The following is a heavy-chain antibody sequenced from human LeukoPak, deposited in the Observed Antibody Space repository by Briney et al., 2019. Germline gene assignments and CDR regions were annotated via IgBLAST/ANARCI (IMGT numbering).Heavy chain of an antibody. V-gene: IGHV3-30-3*01. CDR3: ARVRIVGSTYDAFDI. D-gene: IGHD1-26*01. CDR2: ISYDGTTK. Sequence: GGSLRLSCAASGFTFSTYAMHRVRQAPGKGLEWVAVISYDGTTKYHADSVKGRFTISRDNSKNTLYLQMNTLRAEDTAVYYCARVRIVGSTYDAFDIWGQGTMATVSS. J-gene: IGHJ3*02. CDR1: GFTFSTYA.